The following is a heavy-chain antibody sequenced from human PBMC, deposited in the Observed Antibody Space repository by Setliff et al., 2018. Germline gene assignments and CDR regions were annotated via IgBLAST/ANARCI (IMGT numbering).Heavy chain of an antibody. V-gene: IGHV1-18*01. CDR1: GFTFTDYG. Sequence: ASVKVSCKSSGFTFTDYGITWVRQVPGQGLEWMGWINNYNFNTQYAQKFQDRVTMTADTSTNTAYLEVRSLRSDDTAIYYCARSSRSGYYHQRDSFDLWGQGTRVTVSS. CDR2: INNYNFNT. J-gene: IGHJ3*01. D-gene: IGHD5-12*01. CDR3: ARSSRSGYYHQRDSFDL.